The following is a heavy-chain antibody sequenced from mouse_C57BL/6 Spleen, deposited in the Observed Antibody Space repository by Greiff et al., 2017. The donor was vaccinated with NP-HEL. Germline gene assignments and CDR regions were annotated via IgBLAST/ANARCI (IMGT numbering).Heavy chain of an antibody. CDR2: NWWDDDK. CDR3: ARVYDYAVYFDD. CDR1: GFSLSTFGMG. V-gene: IGHV8-8*01. Sequence: QVTLKVSGPGILQPSQTLSLTCSFSGFSLSTFGMGVGWIRQTPGKGLEWRVHNWWDDDKYYNPALKSRLTISKDTSKNQIYLKIANVDTADTATYYCARVYDYAVYFDDWGTGTTVTVSS. D-gene: IGHD2-4*01. J-gene: IGHJ1*03.